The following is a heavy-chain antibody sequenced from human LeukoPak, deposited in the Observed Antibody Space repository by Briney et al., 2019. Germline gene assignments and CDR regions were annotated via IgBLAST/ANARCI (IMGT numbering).Heavy chain of an antibody. CDR1: LGSLSSSYYY. Sequence: SETLSLTCTVSLGSLSSSYYYWGWIRAPPGEGLEWIGTMYNSGSNEYKPSLESRVTIAVYASKNQFSLKLCSVTAADTAVYYCAALVVPAAMPGNYYYMDVWGKGTTVTISS. D-gene: IGHD2-2*01. CDR3: AALVVPAAMPGNYYYMDV. CDR2: MYNSGSN. V-gene: IGHV4-39*07. J-gene: IGHJ6*03.